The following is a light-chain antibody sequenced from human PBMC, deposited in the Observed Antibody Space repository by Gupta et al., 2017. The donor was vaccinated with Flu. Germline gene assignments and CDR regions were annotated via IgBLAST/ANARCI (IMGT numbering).Light chain of an antibody. CDR2: AAS. CDR3: QQDDSWLRT. CDR1: HSVSRN. V-gene: IGKV3-15*01. Sequence: EIVMTQSPATLSVSPGERATLSCRASHSVSRNLAWYQQKPGQAPRPLIYAASTRATGIPARFSGSGSGTDFTLTISSLQSEDYAVYYCQQDDSWLRTFGQGTKVEIK. J-gene: IGKJ1*01.